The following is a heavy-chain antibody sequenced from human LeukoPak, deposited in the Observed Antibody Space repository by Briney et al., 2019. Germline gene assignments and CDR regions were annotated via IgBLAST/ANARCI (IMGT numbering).Heavy chain of an antibody. CDR1: GFTFDDYA. Sequence: PGRSLRLSCAASGFTFDDYAMHWVRQAPGKGLEWVSGISWNSGSIGYADSVKGRFTISRDNAKNSLYLQMNSLRAEDMASYYCAKGYCSSTSCYFDYWGQGTLVTVSS. J-gene: IGHJ4*02. V-gene: IGHV3-9*03. CDR3: AKGYCSSTSCYFDY. CDR2: ISWNSGSI. D-gene: IGHD2-2*01.